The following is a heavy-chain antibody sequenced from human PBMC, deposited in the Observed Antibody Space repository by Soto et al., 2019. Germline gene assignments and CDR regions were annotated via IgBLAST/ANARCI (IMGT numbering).Heavy chain of an antibody. V-gene: IGHV1-2*02. CDR3: ASAAVTGTAGLDF. CDR1: GYTFSGFY. CDR2: LNPNSGGT. J-gene: IGHJ4*02. D-gene: IGHD6-19*01. Sequence: QVLLLQSGAEVKQPGASVKVSCKASGYTFSGFYMHWVRQALGQVLEWMGWLNPNSGGTKSADKFLGRVAMTRDPSISPAYIEVSRLTSDDTAVYYCASAAVTGTAGLDFWGEGTQVTFSS.